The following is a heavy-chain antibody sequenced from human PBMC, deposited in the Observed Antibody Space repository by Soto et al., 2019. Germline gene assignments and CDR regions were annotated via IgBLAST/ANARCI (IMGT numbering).Heavy chain of an antibody. V-gene: IGHV4-30-2*01. CDR2: VYHTGNA. J-gene: IGHJ6*02. Sequence: TSETLSLTGTVSGGSITTAGYSWSWIRQPPGKALEWIGYVYHTGNAYPKPSLKSRVTISLDRSKNQFSLKMTSVTAADTALYYCASRPFYYYGMDVWGQGTTVTVSS. CDR3: ASRPFYYYGMDV. CDR1: GGSITTAGYS.